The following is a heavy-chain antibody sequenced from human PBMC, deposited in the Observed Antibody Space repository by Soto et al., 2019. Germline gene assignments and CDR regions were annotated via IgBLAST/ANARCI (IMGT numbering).Heavy chain of an antibody. CDR2: ISGSGGST. CDR3: ARGDYYDTSGPFSDAFDI. Sequence: GGSLRLSCAASGFTFSSYAMSWVRQAPGKGLEWVSAISGSGGSTYYADSVKGRFTISRDNAKNSLYLQMNSLRAEDTAVYYCARGDYYDTSGPFSDAFDIWGQGTLVTVSS. CDR1: GFTFSSYA. J-gene: IGHJ3*02. D-gene: IGHD3-22*01. V-gene: IGHV3-23*01.